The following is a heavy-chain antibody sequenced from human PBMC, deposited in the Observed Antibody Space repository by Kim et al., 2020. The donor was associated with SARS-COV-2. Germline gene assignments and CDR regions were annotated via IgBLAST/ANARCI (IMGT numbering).Heavy chain of an antibody. Sequence: LKSQVTISVDTSRNQLSLKLSSVTAADTAVYYCARHYYDILTGYYPYYFDYWGQGTLVTVSS. V-gene: IGHV4-61*07. J-gene: IGHJ4*02. D-gene: IGHD3-9*01. CDR3: ARHYYDILTGYYPYYFDY.